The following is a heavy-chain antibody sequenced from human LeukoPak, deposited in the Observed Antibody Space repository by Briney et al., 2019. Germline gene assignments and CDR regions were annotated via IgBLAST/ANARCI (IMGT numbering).Heavy chain of an antibody. CDR1: GFTVTSNY. CDR2: IYSDGRT. V-gene: IGHV3-53*01. D-gene: IGHD6-13*01. CDR3: AGRFSSSWAHAY. Sequence: GGSLRLSCAASGFTVTSNYMSWVRQAPGKGLERVSSIYSDGRTFYADSVKGRFTTSRDNSKNTLSLQFNSLRVEDTAVYYCAGRFSSSWAHAYWGQGTLVTVSS. J-gene: IGHJ4*02.